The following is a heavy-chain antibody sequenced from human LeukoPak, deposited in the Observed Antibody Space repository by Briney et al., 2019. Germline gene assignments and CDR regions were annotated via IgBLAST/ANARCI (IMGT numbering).Heavy chain of an antibody. V-gene: IGHV4-61*02. CDR3: AREDRYCSGGSCYS. Sequence: SQTLSLTCTVSGGSISSGSYYWSWIRQPAGKGLEWIGRIYTSGSTNYNPSLKSRAIISVDTSKNQFSLKLSSVTAADTAVYYCAREDRYCSGGSCYSWGQGTLVTVSS. CDR1: GGSISSGSYY. CDR2: IYTSGST. D-gene: IGHD2-15*01. J-gene: IGHJ4*02.